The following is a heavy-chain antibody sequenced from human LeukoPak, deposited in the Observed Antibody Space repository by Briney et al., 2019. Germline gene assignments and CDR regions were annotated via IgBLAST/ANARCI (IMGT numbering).Heavy chain of an antibody. D-gene: IGHD6-13*01. CDR3: AKDTDSSWGMDV. V-gene: IGHV3-30*04. Sequence: GGSLRLSCAASGFTFSSYAMHWVRQAPGKGLEWLAVISYDGSNKYYADSVKGRFTISRDNSKNTVYLQMNSLRAEDTAVYYCAKDTDSSWGMDVWGQGTTVTVSS. J-gene: IGHJ6*02. CDR1: GFTFSSYA. CDR2: ISYDGSNK.